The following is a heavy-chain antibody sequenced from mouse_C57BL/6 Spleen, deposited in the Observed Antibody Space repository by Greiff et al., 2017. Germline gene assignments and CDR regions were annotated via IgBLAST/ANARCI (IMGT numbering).Heavy chain of an antibody. J-gene: IGHJ2*01. CDR1: GFTFTDYY. Sequence: EVKLQESGGGLVQPGGSLSLSCAASGFTFTDYYMSWVRQPPGKALEWLGFIRNKANGYTTEYSASVKGRFTISRDNSQSILYLQMNALRAEDSATYYCARYILKKGSDYWGQGTTLTVSS. CDR2: IRNKANGYTT. V-gene: IGHV7-3*01. CDR3: ARYILKKGSDY.